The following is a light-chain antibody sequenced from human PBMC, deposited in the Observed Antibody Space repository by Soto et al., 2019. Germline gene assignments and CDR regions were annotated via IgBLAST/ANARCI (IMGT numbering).Light chain of an antibody. V-gene: IGKV3-11*01. CDR1: QSVSSY. CDR3: QQRSNWPLT. Sequence: EIVLTQSPATLSLSPGERATLSCRASQSVSSYLAWYQQKPGQAPRLLIYDASNRATGIPARFSGSGSGTDFPLTISSLEPEDLAFYYCQQRSNWPLTFGGGTKVEIK. CDR2: DAS. J-gene: IGKJ4*01.